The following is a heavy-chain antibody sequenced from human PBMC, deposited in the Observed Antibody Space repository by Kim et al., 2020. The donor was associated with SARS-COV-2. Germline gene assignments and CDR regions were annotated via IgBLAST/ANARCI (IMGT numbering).Heavy chain of an antibody. J-gene: IGHJ4*02. CDR3: AAWSLDYYDSSGIFDY. D-gene: IGHD3-22*01. V-gene: IGHV4-34*01. Sequence: SLKSRVTISVETSKNQFSLKLSSVTAADTAVYYCAAWSLDYYDSSGIFDYWGQGTLVTVSS.